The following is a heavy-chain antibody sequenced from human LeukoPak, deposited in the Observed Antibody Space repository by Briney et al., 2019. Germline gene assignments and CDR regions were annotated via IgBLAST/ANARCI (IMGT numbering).Heavy chain of an antibody. CDR1: GFPFSSYW. D-gene: IGHD5-24*01. CDR2: IKQDGSKK. V-gene: IGHV3-7*04. J-gene: IGHJ4*02. Sequence: GGSLRLSCVTSGFPFSSYWMTWVRQAPGKGLEWVANIKQDGSKKSYVDSVKGRFTISRDNAKNSLYLQMNSLRAEDTAIYYCTRVGYIDEGIDYWGQGTLVTVSS. CDR3: TRVGYIDEGIDY.